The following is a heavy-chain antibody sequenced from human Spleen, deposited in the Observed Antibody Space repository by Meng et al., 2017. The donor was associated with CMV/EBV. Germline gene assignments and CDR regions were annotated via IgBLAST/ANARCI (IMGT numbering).Heavy chain of an antibody. CDR2: ISSSSSYI. Sequence: GGSLRLSCAASGFTFSSYSMNWVRQAPGKGLEWVSSISSSSSYIYYADSVKGRFTISRDNSKNTLYVQMNSLRTEDTAVYYCARRLGSIDPDYYHSGMDVWGQGTTVTVSS. CDR3: ARRLGSIDPDYYHSGMDV. D-gene: IGHD2-2*01. CDR1: GFTFSSYS. V-gene: IGHV3-21*01. J-gene: IGHJ6*02.